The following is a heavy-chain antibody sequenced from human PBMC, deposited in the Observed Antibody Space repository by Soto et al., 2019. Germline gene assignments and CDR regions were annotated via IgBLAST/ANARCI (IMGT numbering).Heavy chain of an antibody. J-gene: IGHJ4*01. D-gene: IGHD1-1*01. CDR3: AKDKPGTTSFDY. V-gene: IGHV3-23*01. CDR1: GFSISSYA. Sequence: EVQLLESGGGLVQPGGSLRLSCAASGFSISSYAMSWVRQAPGKGLEWVSAISDRGDTTHYADSVRGRFAISRDTSKNTLYLQMNTLRAEDTAVYYCAKDKPGTTSFDYWGHGTLVTVSS. CDR2: ISDRGDTT.